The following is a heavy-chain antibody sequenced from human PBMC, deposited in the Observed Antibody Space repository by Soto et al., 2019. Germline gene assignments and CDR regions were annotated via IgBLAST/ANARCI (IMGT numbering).Heavy chain of an antibody. CDR2: IIPIFGTA. D-gene: IGHD3-3*01. CDR3: ASYVLRFLEWLPRYYYYGMDV. Sequence: SVKVSCKASGGTFSSHAISWVRQAPGQGLEWMGGIIPIFGTANYAQKFQGRVTITADKSTSTAYMELSSLRSEDTAVYYCASYVLRFLEWLPRYYYYGMDVWGQGTTVTVSS. CDR1: GGTFSSHA. V-gene: IGHV1-69*06. J-gene: IGHJ6*02.